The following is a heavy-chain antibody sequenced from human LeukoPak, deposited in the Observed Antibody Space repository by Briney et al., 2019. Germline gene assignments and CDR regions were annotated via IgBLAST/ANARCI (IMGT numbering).Heavy chain of an antibody. Sequence: PGGSLRLSCAASGFTLSSYEMNWVRQAPGKGLEWVSYISSSGSTIYYADSVKGRFTISRGNAKNSLYLQMNSLRAEDTAVYYCARFEIRWLSPDYYYYYGMDVWGKGTTVTVSS. CDR1: GFTLSSYE. CDR3: ARFEIRWLSPDYYYYYGMDV. V-gene: IGHV3-48*03. D-gene: IGHD6-19*01. CDR2: ISSSGSTI. J-gene: IGHJ6*04.